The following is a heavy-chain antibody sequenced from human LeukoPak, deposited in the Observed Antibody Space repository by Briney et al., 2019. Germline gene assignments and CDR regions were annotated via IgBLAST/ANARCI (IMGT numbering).Heavy chain of an antibody. CDR3: ARGGGIQLWLRNWFDP. CDR2: INPSGGST. CDR1: GYTFTDYY. Sequence: ASVKVSCKASGYTFTDYYIHWVRQAPGQGLEWMGIINPSGGSTSYAQKFQGRVTMTRDMSTSTVYMELSSLRSEDTAVYYCARGGGIQLWLRNWFDPWGQGTLVTVSS. D-gene: IGHD5-18*01. V-gene: IGHV1-46*01. J-gene: IGHJ5*02.